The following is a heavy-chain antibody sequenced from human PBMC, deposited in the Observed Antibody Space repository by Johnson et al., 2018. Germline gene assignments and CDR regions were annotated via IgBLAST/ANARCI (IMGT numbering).Heavy chain of an antibody. Sequence: EVQLVESGGGLVQPGGSLGLSCAASGFTFSSYAMSWVRQAPGQGLEWVSAMSGSGGSTYYADSVKGRFTISRDNSKNTLYLQMNSLRAEETGVYYWAKDWGDEGYMDVWGKGTTVTVSS. J-gene: IGHJ6*03. D-gene: IGHD3-16*01. V-gene: IGHV3-23*04. CDR2: MSGSGGST. CDR1: GFTFSSYA. CDR3: AKDWGDEGYMDV.